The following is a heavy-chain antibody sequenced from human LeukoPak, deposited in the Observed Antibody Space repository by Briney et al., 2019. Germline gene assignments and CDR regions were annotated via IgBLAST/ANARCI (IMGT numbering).Heavy chain of an antibody. CDR3: ARMYNLGVDI. Sequence: ASVKVSCKASGGTFSSYAISWVRQAPGQGLEWMGGIIPIFGTANYAQKFQGRVTITADESTSTAYMELSSLRSEDTAVYYCARMYNLGVDIWGQGTMVTVSS. CDR2: IIPIFGTA. J-gene: IGHJ3*02. CDR1: GGTFSSYA. D-gene: IGHD1-14*01. V-gene: IGHV1-69*13.